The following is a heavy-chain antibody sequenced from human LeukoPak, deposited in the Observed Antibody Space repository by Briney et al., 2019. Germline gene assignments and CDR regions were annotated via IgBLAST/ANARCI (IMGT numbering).Heavy chain of an antibody. D-gene: IGHD4-17*01. Sequence: ASVKVSCKASGYTFTSYDINWVRQATGQGLEWMGWISAYNGNTNYAQKLQGRVTMTTDTSTSTAYMELRSLRSDDTAVYYCARADYGDYTDYFDYWGQGTLVTVSS. V-gene: IGHV1-18*01. CDR1: GYTFTSYD. CDR3: ARADYGDYTDYFDY. CDR2: ISAYNGNT. J-gene: IGHJ4*02.